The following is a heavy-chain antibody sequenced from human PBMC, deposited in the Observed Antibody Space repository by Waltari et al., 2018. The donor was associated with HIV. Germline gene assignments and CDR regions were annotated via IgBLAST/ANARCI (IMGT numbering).Heavy chain of an antibody. CDR1: GGAESSSKCY. CDR3: ARDRGASDI. J-gene: IGHJ3*02. V-gene: IGHV4-61*01. Sequence: QVQLQESGPGLVKPPQTLSRSCNVPGGAESSSKCYWGWVRQSPGKRTEWIGYVYYNGATSYSPSLKSRVSISVDTSKDRFSLKLNSVTAADTAMYYCARDRGASDIWGQGKMVIVSS. D-gene: IGHD5-12*01. CDR2: VYYNGAT.